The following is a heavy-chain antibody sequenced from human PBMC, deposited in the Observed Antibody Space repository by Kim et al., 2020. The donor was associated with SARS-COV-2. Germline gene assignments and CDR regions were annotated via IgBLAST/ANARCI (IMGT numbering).Heavy chain of an antibody. D-gene: IGHD3-9*01. V-gene: IGHV3-33*05. CDR3: ARDGFDILTGYYNFFDY. CDR1: GFTFSSYG. CDR2: ISYDGSNK. Sequence: LSLTCAASGFTFSSYGMHWVRQAPGKGLEWVAVISYDGSNKYYADSVKGRFTISRDNSKNTLYLQMNSLRAEDTAVYYCARDGFDILTGYYNFFDYWGQRAFVTVSS. J-gene: IGHJ4*02.